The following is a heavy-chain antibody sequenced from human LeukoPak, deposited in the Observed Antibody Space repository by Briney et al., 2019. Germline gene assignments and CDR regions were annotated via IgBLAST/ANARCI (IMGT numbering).Heavy chain of an antibody. Sequence: GGSLRLSCAASKFNFNTYAMHWVRQAPGKGLEWVALISNDGSNKYYADSVKGRFTISRDNSKSIVYLQMNSLRTEDMAVYYCTRDRGGSGYYYVDFWGRGTLVTVSS. CDR3: TRDRGGSGYYYVDF. J-gene: IGHJ4*02. CDR2: ISNDGSNK. CDR1: KFNFNTYA. D-gene: IGHD3-22*01. V-gene: IGHV3-30*03.